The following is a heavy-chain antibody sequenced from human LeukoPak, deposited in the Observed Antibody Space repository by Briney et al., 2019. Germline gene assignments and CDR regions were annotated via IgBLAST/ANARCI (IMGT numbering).Heavy chain of an antibody. V-gene: IGHV4-59*01. J-gene: IGHJ6*03. D-gene: IGHD4-23*01. Sequence: SETLSLTCTVSAGSISSYYWSWIRQPPGKGLEWIGYIYYSGSTNYNPSLKSRVTISVDTSKNQFSLTLSSVTAADTAVYYCARLHYGGNYGYYYYMDVWGKGTTVTISS. CDR2: IYYSGST. CDR3: ARLHYGGNYGYYYYMDV. CDR1: AGSISSYY.